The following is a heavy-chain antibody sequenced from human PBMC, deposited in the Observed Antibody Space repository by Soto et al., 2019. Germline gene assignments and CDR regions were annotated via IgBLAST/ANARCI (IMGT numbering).Heavy chain of an antibody. CDR2: ISGSGGST. V-gene: IGHV3-23*01. D-gene: IGHD3-22*01. CDR3: AKHIPSSGYYLVRSPRDYYYGMDV. J-gene: IGHJ6*02. CDR1: GFTFSSYA. Sequence: PGGSLRLSCAASGFTFSSYAMSWVRQAPGKGLEWVSAISGSGGSTYYADSVKGRFTISRDNSKNTLYLQMNSLRAEDTAVYYCAKHIPSSGYYLVRSPRDYYYGMDVWGQGTTVTVSS.